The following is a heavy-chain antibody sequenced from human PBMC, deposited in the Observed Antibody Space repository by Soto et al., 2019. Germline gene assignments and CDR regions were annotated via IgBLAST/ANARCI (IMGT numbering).Heavy chain of an antibody. J-gene: IGHJ5*02. D-gene: IGHD3-10*01. CDR3: AKGLMVRGVIISWFDP. V-gene: IGHV3-23*01. CDR2: ISGSGGST. CDR1: GFTFSSCA. Sequence: PGGSLRLSCAASGFTFSSCAMSWVRQAPGKGLEWVSAISGSGGSTYYADSVKGRFTISRDNSKNTLYLQMNSLRAEDTAVYYCAKGLMVRGVIISWFDPWGQGTLVTASS.